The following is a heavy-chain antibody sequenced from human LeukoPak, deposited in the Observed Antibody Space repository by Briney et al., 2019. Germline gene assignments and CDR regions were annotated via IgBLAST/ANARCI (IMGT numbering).Heavy chain of an antibody. J-gene: IGHJ5*02. V-gene: IGHV3-23*01. CDR1: GFTFSSYA. CDR3: ALQRVSGSWYLNLQINWFDP. Sequence: QSGGSLRLSCAASGFTFSSYAMSWVRQAPGKGLEWVSAISGSGGSTYYADSVKGRFTISRDNSKNTLYLQMNSLRAEDTAVYYCALQRVSGSWYLNLQINWFDPWGQGTLVTVSS. CDR2: ISGSGGST. D-gene: IGHD6-13*01.